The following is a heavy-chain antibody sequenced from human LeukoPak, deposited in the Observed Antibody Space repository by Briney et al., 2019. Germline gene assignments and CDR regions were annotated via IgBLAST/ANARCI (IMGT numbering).Heavy chain of an antibody. CDR1: GYTLTELS. CDR2: FDPEDGET. J-gene: IGHJ3*02. Sequence: APVKVSCKVSGYTLTELSMHWVRQAPGKGLEWMGGFDPEDGETIYAQKFQGRVTMTEDTSTDTAYMELSSLRSEDTAVYYCATGAGDPRAFDIWGQGTMVTVSS. V-gene: IGHV1-24*01. D-gene: IGHD3-10*01. CDR3: ATGAGDPRAFDI.